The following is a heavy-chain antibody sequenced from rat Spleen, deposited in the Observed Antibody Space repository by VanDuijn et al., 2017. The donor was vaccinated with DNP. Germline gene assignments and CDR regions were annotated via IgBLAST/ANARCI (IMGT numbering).Heavy chain of an antibody. D-gene: IGHD1-2*01. CDR2: IWNTGGT. V-gene: IGHV2-41*01. J-gene: IGHJ2*01. CDR1: GFSLTTNG. CDR3: ARAEWGGTIAATFDY. Sequence: QVQLKESGPGLVQPSQTLSLTCTVSGFSLTTNGVSWVRQPPGKGLEWMGVIWNTGGTRYNSALKSRLSISKDTSKSQVFLKMNSLQTEDTATYYCARAEWGGTIAATFDYWGQGVMVTVSS.